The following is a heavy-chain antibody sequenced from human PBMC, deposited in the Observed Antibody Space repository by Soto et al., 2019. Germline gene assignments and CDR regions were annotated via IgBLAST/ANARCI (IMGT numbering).Heavy chain of an antibody. CDR1: GGSFSGYY. CDR2: INHSGST. Sequence: QVQLQQWGAGLLKPSETLSLTCAVYGGSFSGYYWSWIREPPGKGLEWIGEINHSGSTNYNPSLKSRVIISVDTFKNQFSLKLSSVTAADTAVYYCARVRTALYYYYGMDVWGQGTTVTVSS. CDR3: ARVRTALYYYYGMDV. J-gene: IGHJ6*02. V-gene: IGHV4-34*01. D-gene: IGHD5-18*01.